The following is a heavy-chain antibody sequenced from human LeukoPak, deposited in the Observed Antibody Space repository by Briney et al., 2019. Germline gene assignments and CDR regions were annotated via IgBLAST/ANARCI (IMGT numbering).Heavy chain of an antibody. V-gene: IGHV1-18*01. CDR2: ISAYNGNT. D-gene: IGHD6-19*01. J-gene: IGHJ4*02. Sequence: GASVKVSCKASGYTFTSYGISWVRQAPGQGLEWMGWISAYNGNTNYAQKFQGRVTITADESTSTAYMELSSLRSEDTAVYYCAREVRGGWSLYRGQGTLVTVSS. CDR1: GYTFTSYG. CDR3: AREVRGGWSLY.